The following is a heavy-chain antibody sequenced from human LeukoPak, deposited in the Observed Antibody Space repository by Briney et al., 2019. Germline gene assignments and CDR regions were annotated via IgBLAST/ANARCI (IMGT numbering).Heavy chain of an antibody. D-gene: IGHD2-2*01. V-gene: IGHV1-69*05. CDR3: ARDLASPDIVVVPASNWFDP. CDR1: GGTFSSYA. CDR2: IIPIFGTA. J-gene: IGHJ5*02. Sequence: ASVKVSCKASGGTFSSYAISWVRQAPGQGLEWMGRIIPIFGTANYAQKFQGRVTITTDESTSTAYMELSSLRSEDTAVYYCARDLASPDIVVVPASNWFDPRGQETLVTVSS.